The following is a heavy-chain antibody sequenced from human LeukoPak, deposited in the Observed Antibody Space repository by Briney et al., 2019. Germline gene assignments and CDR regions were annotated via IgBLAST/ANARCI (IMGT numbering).Heavy chain of an antibody. CDR2: INHSGST. V-gene: IGHV4-34*01. D-gene: IGHD3-16*01. CDR1: GGSFSGYY. CDR3: ASLRRGELYSLGY. Sequence: SETLSLTSAVYGGSFSGYYWSWIRQPPGKGLEWIGEINHSGSTNYNPSLKSRVTISVDTSKNQFSLKLSSVTAADTAVYYCASLRRGELYSLGYWGQGTLVTVSS. J-gene: IGHJ4*02.